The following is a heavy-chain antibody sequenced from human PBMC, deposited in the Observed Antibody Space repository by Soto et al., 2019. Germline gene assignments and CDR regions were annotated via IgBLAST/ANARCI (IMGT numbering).Heavy chain of an antibody. D-gene: IGHD5-12*01. J-gene: IGHJ4*02. CDR1: KFSFNSYW. V-gene: IGHV3-74*03. CDR2: INHDGTKT. CDR3: VREPWGFSGSWYDY. Sequence: PVGSLRLSCAASKFSFNSYWMHWVRQVPGKGPVWVSRINHDGTKTEYADSVKGRFTISRDNTKNTLYLQMNSLRVDDTAMYYCVREPWGFSGSWYDYWGQGTLVTVSS.